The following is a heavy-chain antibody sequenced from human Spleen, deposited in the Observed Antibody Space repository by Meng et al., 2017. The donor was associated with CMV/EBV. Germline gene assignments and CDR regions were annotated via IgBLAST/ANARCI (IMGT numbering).Heavy chain of an antibody. J-gene: IGHJ4*02. CDR3: AREVGGYSYGYRRAGFDY. D-gene: IGHD5-18*01. CDR2: INHSGST. V-gene: IGHV4-34*01. CDR1: GGSFSGYY. Sequence: GSLRLSCAVYGGSFSGYYWSWIRQPPGKGLEWIGEINHSGSTNYNPSLKSRVTISVDTSKNQFSLKLSSVTAADTAVYYCAREVGGYSYGYRRAGFDYWGQGTLVTVSS.